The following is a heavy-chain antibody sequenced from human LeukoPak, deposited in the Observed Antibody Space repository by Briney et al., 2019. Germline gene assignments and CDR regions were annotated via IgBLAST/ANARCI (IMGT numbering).Heavy chain of an antibody. CDR3: AKVPGLVGYYSMGDY. D-gene: IGHD3-22*01. CDR2: IRYDGSNK. J-gene: IGHJ4*02. V-gene: IGHV3-30*02. CDR1: GFTFSSYG. Sequence: PGGSLRLSCAASGFTFSSYGMHWVRQAPGKGLEWVAFIRYDGSNKYYADSVKGRFTISRDNSKNTLYLQMNSLRAEDTAVYYCAKVPGLVGYYSMGDYWGQGTLVTVSS.